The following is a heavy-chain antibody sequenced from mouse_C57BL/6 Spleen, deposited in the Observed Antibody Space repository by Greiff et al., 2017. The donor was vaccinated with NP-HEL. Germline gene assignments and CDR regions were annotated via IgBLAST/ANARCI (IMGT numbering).Heavy chain of an antibody. CDR3: ARDYYSNYEMSWFAY. D-gene: IGHD2-5*01. Sequence: EVQLVESGPGLVKPSQSLSLTCSVTGYSITSGYYWNWIRQFPGNILEWMGYISYDGSNNYNPSLKNRISITRDTSKNQFFLKLNSVTTEDTATYYCARDYYSNYEMSWFAYRGQGTLVTVSA. CDR2: ISYDGSN. J-gene: IGHJ3*01. CDR1: GYSITSGYY. V-gene: IGHV3-6*01.